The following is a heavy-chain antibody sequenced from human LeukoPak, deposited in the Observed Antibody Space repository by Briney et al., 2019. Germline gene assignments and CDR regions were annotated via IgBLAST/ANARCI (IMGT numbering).Heavy chain of an antibody. V-gene: IGHV3-30*18. Sequence: HSGGSLRLSCAASGFTFSSYGIHWVRQAPGKGLEWVSVISYDGSNKYYADSVKGRFTISRDSYKNTLYLQMNSLRAEDTAVYYCANSPYYYDSSGYSLRWFDPWGQGTLVTVSS. CDR2: ISYDGSNK. CDR3: ANSPYYYDSSGYSLRWFDP. D-gene: IGHD3-22*01. CDR1: GFTFSSYG. J-gene: IGHJ5*02.